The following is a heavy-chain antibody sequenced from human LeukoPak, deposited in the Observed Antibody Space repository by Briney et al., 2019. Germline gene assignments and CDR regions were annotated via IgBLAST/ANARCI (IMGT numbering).Heavy chain of an antibody. CDR2: ISGSGGST. V-gene: IGHV3-23*01. CDR3: AKGTYYYDSSGSDY. J-gene: IGHJ4*02. D-gene: IGHD3-22*01. CDR1: GSTFSSYA. Sequence: RAGGSLRLSCAASGSTFSSYAMSWVRQAPGKGLEWVSAISGSGGSTYYADSVKGRFTISRDNSKNTLYLQMNSLRAEDTAVYYCAKGTYYYDSSGSDYWGQGTLVTVSS.